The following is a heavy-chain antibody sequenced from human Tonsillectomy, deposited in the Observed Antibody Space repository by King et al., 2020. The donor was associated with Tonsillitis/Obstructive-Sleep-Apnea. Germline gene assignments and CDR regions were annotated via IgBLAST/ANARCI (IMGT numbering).Heavy chain of an antibody. D-gene: IGHD2-8*01. CDR3: ARRYFTNGVCYEFDY. CDR2: ISVYNGNT. Sequence: QLVQSGAEVKKPGASVKVSCKASGYTFTSYGISWVRQAPGQGLEWMGWISVYNGNTNYAQKLQGRVTMTTDTSTSTAYMELRSLRSDDTAVYYCARRYFTNGVCYEFDYWGQGTLVTVSS. V-gene: IGHV1-18*01. J-gene: IGHJ4*02. CDR1: GYTFTSYG.